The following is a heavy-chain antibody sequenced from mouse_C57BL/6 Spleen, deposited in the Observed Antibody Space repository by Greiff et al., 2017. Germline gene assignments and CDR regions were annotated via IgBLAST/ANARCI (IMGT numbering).Heavy chain of an antibody. V-gene: IGHV1-26*01. J-gene: IGHJ2*01. Sequence: EVQLQQSGPELVKPGASVKISCKASGYTFTDYYMNWVKQSHGKSLEWIGDINPNNGGTSYNQKFKGKATLTVDKSSSTAYMELRSLTSEDSAVYYCFREFDYWGQGTTLTVSS. D-gene: IGHD3-1*01. CDR1: GYTFTDYY. CDR3: FREFDY. CDR2: INPNNGGT.